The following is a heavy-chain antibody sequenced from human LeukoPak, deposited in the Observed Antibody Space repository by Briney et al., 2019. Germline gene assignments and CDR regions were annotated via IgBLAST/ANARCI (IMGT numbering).Heavy chain of an antibody. CDR2: ISADGSSF. Sequence: GGSLRLSCAASGFTFSASWMHWVRRVPGKGLMWVSRISADGSSFSYADSVKGRFTTSRDNAKNTVYLQMNSLRAEDTAVYHCARGYGSSWFYFDYWGQGTPITVSS. V-gene: IGHV3-74*01. D-gene: IGHD6-13*01. J-gene: IGHJ4*02. CDR1: GFTFSASW. CDR3: ARGYGSSWFYFDY.